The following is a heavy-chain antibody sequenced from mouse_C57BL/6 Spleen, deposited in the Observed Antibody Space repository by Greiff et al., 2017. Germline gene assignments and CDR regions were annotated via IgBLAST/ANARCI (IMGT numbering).Heavy chain of an antibody. V-gene: IGHV1-82*01. CDR3: ASPSYYGSSYGYFDV. J-gene: IGHJ1*03. CDR1: GYAFSSSW. D-gene: IGHD1-1*01. CDR2: IYPGDGDT. Sequence: QVQLQQSGPELVKPGASVKISCKASGYAFSSSWMNWVKQRPGKGLEWIGRIYPGDGDTNYNGKFKGKATLTADKSSSTAYMHLSSLTSEDSAVYFCASPSYYGSSYGYFDVWGTGTTVTVSS.